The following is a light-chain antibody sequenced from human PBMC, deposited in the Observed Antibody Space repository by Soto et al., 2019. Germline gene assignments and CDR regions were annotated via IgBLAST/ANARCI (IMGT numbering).Light chain of an antibody. V-gene: IGKV3-20*01. Sequence: EIVLTQSPGTLSLSPGESATLFCRASQTVSSSCLAWYQQKPGQAPRLLIYGVSSRATGIPDRFSGSGSGTDFTLTISRLQLEDFAVYYCQHYDNSAALTFGGGTNVEIK. J-gene: IGKJ4*01. CDR1: QTVSSSC. CDR2: GVS. CDR3: QHYDNSAALT.